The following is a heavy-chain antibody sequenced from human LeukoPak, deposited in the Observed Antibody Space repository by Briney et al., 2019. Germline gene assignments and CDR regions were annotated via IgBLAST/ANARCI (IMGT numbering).Heavy chain of an antibody. Sequence: ASVKVSCKASGYTFTSYGITWVRQAPGQGLEWMGWISAYNGNTKYAQKLQGRVTMTTDTSTSTAYMELRSLRSDDTAVYYCARDLGISGWYAPPLGYFDYWGQGTLLTVSS. J-gene: IGHJ4*02. D-gene: IGHD6-19*01. CDR1: GYTFTSYG. CDR2: ISAYNGNT. V-gene: IGHV1-18*01. CDR3: ARDLGISGWYAPPLGYFDY.